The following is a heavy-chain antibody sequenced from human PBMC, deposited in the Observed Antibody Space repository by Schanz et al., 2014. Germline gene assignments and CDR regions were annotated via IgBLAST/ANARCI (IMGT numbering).Heavy chain of an antibody. V-gene: IGHV3-11*01. CDR2: ISHTGETQ. CDR3: ARVVFFCDSSSCMNFYYMDV. J-gene: IGHJ6*03. Sequence: QVQLVESGGGLVKPGGSLRLSCAASGFTFSDYYMSWIRQAPGKGLEWVSSISHTGETQHSADSVQGRFTISRDNAKNSLYLQLSSLQGEDTAVYFCARVVFFCDSSSCMNFYYMDVWGKGTTVTVSS. CDR1: GFTFSDYY. D-gene: IGHD2-21*01.